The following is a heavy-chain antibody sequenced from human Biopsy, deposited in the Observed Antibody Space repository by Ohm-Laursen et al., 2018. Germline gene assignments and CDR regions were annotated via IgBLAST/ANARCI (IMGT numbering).Heavy chain of an antibody. CDR3: ARTPRDSFWSGSYKRGLWFDP. V-gene: IGHV4-59*01. D-gene: IGHD3-3*01. CDR2: VYNGGIT. J-gene: IGHJ5*02. Sequence: SETLSLTCSVSGGSIISYYWTWIRQPPGKGLEWIGHVYNGGITYSNPSLKSRVTISKDTSKNQFSLQVNSVTAADTAVYYCARTPRDSFWSGSYKRGLWFDPWGQGTLVIVSS. CDR1: GGSIISYY.